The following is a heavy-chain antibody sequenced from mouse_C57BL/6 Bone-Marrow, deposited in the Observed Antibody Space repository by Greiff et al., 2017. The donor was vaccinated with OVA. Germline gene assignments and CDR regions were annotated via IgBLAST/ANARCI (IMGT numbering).Heavy chain of an antibody. V-gene: IGHV14-3*01. CDR1: GSNIKNTY. CDR3: ARGNFGSSFYAMDY. J-gene: IGHJ4*01. Sequence: VHVKQSVAELVRPGASVKLSCTASGSNIKNTYMHWVKQRPEQGLEWIGRIDPANDNTKYAPKFQGKATMTADTSSNTAYLQLSSLSSEDTAVYCCARGNFGSSFYAMDYWGQGTSVTVSS. CDR2: IDPANDNT. D-gene: IGHD1-1*01.